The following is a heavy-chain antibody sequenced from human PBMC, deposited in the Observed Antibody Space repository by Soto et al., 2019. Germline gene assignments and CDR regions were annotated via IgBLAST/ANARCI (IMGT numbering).Heavy chain of an antibody. D-gene: IGHD3-9*01. J-gene: IGHJ6*02. V-gene: IGHV6-1*01. CDR2: TYYRSKWYN. CDR1: GDSVSSNSAA. CDR3: AREHYDILTGYSPDYYYYGMDV. Sequence: PSQTLSLTCAISGDSVSSNSAAWNWIRQSPSRGLEWLGRTYYRSKWYNDYAVSVKSRITINPDTSKNQFSLQLNSVTPEDTAVYYCAREHYDILTGYSPDYYYYGMDVWGQGTTVTVSS.